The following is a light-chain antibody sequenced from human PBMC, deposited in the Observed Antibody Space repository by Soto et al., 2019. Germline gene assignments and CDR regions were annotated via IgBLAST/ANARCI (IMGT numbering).Light chain of an antibody. CDR3: MQTLQTPLT. CDR2: FGS. J-gene: IGKJ4*01. CDR1: QSLLHSNGNTY. Sequence: DIVMTQSPLSLPVTPGEPASISCRSSQSLLHSNGNTYLDWYLQKPGQSPQLLIYFGSNRASGVPDRFSDSGSGTDFTLKISRVEAENVGVYYCMQTLQTPLTFGGGTKVDI. V-gene: IGKV2-28*01.